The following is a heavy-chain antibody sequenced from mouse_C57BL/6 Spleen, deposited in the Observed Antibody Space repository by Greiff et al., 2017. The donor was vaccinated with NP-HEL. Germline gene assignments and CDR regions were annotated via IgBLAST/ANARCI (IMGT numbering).Heavy chain of an antibody. CDR1: GYTFTSYW. Sequence: QVQLQQPGAELVKPGASVKLSCKASGYTFTSYWMQWVKQRPGQGLEWIGEIDPSDSYTNYNQKFKGKATLTVDTSSSTAYMQLSSLTSEDSAVYYCARAYYSNYEFAYWGQGTLVTVSA. CDR2: IDPSDSYT. CDR3: ARAYYSNYEFAY. D-gene: IGHD2-5*01. V-gene: IGHV1-50*01. J-gene: IGHJ3*01.